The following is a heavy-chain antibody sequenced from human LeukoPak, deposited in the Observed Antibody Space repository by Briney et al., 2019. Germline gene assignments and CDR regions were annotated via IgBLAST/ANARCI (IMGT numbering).Heavy chain of an antibody. V-gene: IGHV1-2*06. CDR1: GYTFTGYY. D-gene: IGHD3-22*01. Sequence: ASVKVSCKASGYTFTGYYMHWVRQAPGQGLEWMGRINPNSGGTNYAQKFQGRVTMTRDTSISTAYMELSRLRSDDTAVYYCARDPPTSYYYDSSGYYPDCWGQGTLVTVSS. J-gene: IGHJ4*02. CDR3: ARDPPTSYYYDSSGYYPDC. CDR2: INPNSGGT.